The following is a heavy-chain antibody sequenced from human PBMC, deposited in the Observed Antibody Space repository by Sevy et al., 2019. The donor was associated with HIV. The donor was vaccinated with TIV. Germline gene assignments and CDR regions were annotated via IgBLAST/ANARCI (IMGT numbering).Heavy chain of an antibody. J-gene: IGHJ3*02. Sequence: GGSLRLSCAASGFTFSTAWMYWVRQAPGRGLEWVARVKSESDGGTTHYAAPVKGRFAISRDDSKNTVYLQMSSLTTEDTAVYYCWVVGDSSLDAFDIWVQWKMVTVSS. V-gene: IGHV3-15*01. CDR1: GFTFSTAW. CDR2: VKSESDGGTT. D-gene: IGHD2-21*02. CDR3: WVVGDSSLDAFDI.